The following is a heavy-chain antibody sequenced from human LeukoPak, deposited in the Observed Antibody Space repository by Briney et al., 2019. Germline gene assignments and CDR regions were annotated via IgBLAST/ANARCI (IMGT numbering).Heavy chain of an antibody. V-gene: IGHV3-23*01. CDR2: ISGSGGST. Sequence: GGSLRLSCAASGFTFSSYAMSWVRQAPGKGLEWVSAISGSGGSTYYADSVKGRFTISRDNSKNTLYLQMNSLRAEDTAVYYCARGSRVATITTHFDYWGQGTLVTVSS. CDR3: ARGSRVATITTHFDY. D-gene: IGHD5-12*01. CDR1: GFTFSSYA. J-gene: IGHJ4*02.